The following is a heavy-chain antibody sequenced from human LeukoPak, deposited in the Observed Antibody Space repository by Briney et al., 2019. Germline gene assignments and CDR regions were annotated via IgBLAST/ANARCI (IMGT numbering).Heavy chain of an antibody. V-gene: IGHV3-23*01. CDR1: GFAFSSYA. Sequence: GGSLRLSCAASGFAFSSYAMSWVRQAPGKGLEWVSAISGSGGSTYYADSVKGRFTISRDNSKNTLYLQMNSLRAEDTAVYYCAKDGGRLPYYGMDVWGQGTTVTVSS. J-gene: IGHJ6*02. D-gene: IGHD6-19*01. CDR3: AKDGGRLPYYGMDV. CDR2: ISGSGGST.